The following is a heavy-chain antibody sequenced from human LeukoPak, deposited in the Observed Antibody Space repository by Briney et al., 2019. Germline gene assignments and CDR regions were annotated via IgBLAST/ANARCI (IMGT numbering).Heavy chain of an antibody. CDR3: ARDLRELHYDILTGYNWFDP. J-gene: IGHJ5*02. V-gene: IGHV1-18*01. CDR2: ISAYNGNT. CDR1: GYTFTSYG. Sequence: GASVKVSCKASGYTFTSYGISWVRQAPGQGLEWMAWISAYNGNTNFVQRLQGRVTLTTDTSTSTAYMELRSLTSDDTAVYYCARDLRELHYDILTGYNWFDPWDQGTLVTVSS. D-gene: IGHD3-9*01.